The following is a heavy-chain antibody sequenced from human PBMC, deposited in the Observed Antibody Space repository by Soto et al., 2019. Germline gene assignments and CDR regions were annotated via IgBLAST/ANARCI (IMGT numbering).Heavy chain of an antibody. CDR1: GGSISSSDYY. Sequence: SETLSLTCAVSGGSISSSDYYWSWIRQHPGKGLEWIGYIYYSGSTNYNPSLKSRVTISVDTSKNQFSLKLSSVTAADTAVYYCARAGYCSGGSCPHYYGMDVWGQGTTVTVSS. J-gene: IGHJ6*02. D-gene: IGHD2-15*01. CDR3: ARAGYCSGGSCPHYYGMDV. V-gene: IGHV4-61*08. CDR2: IYYSGST.